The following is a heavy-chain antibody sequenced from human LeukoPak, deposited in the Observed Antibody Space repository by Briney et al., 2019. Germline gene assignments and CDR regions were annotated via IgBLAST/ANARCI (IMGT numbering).Heavy chain of an antibody. CDR1: GFLFSSYA. J-gene: IGHJ4*02. CDR3: ARARVGDPTDY. CDR2: VHGDGNNI. Sequence: GGPLRLSCAASGFLFSSYAMYWVRRAPGKGLVWVSRVHGDGNNIGYADSVKGRFTIFRDNAKNTLYLQMNSLRPDDTAVYYCARARVGDPTDYWGQGTLVTVSS. V-gene: IGHV3-74*01. D-gene: IGHD1-26*01.